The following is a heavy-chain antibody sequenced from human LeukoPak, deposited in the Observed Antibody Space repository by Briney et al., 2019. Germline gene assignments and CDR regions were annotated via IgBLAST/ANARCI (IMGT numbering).Heavy chain of an antibody. V-gene: IGHV4-34*01. J-gene: IGHJ6*03. CDR3: ARGRYDYVWGSYRYTGSYYYYYMDV. D-gene: IGHD3-16*02. Sequence: PSETLSLTCAVYGGSFSGYYWSWMRQPPGKGLEWIGEINHSGSTNYNPSLKSRVTISVDTSKNQFSLKLSSVTAANTAVYYCARGRYDYVWGSYRYTGSYYYYYMDVWRKGTTVTVSS. CDR2: INHSGST. CDR1: GGSFSGYY.